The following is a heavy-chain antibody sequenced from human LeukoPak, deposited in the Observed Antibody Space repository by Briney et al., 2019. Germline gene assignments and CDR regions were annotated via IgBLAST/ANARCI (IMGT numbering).Heavy chain of an antibody. V-gene: IGHV3-74*01. CDR1: GFTFSSYW. CDR2: INSDGSST. Sequence: GGSLRLSCAASGFTFSSYWMHWVRQAPGKGLVWVSRINSDGSSTSYADSVKGRFTISRDNAKNTLYLQMNSLRAEDTAVYYCARERVVVTAIEDCYYGMDIWGQGTTVTVSS. D-gene: IGHD2-21*02. J-gene: IGHJ6*02. CDR3: ARERVVVTAIEDCYYGMDI.